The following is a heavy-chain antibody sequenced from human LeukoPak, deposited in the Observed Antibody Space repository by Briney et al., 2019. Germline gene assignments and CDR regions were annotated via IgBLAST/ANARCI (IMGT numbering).Heavy chain of an antibody. J-gene: IGHJ6*03. CDR1: GYTLTELS. D-gene: IGHD2-8*01. CDR3: ATSVDAPKNYYYYYYMDV. CDR2: FDPEDGDT. V-gene: IGHV1-24*01. Sequence: GASVKVSCKVSGYTLTELSMHWVRQAPGKGLEWMGGFDPEDGDTIYAQKFQGRVTMTEDTSTDTAYMELSSLRSEDTAVYYCATSVDAPKNYYYYYYMDVWGKGTTVTVSS.